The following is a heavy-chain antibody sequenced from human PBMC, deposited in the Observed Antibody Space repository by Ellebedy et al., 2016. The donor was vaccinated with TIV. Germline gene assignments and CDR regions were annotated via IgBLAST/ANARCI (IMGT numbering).Heavy chain of an antibody. CDR3: ARVPWGSGAVNWFDP. CDR2: IQEDGSEK. CDR1: GFTFSSYW. Sequence: PGGSLRLSCAASGFTFSSYWMSWVRQAPGKGLEWVANIQEDGSEKYYVDSVKGRFTISRDNAKNSLYLQMNSLRAEDTAVYYCARVPWGSGAVNWFDPWGQGTLVTVSS. J-gene: IGHJ5*02. V-gene: IGHV3-7*01. D-gene: IGHD3-10*01.